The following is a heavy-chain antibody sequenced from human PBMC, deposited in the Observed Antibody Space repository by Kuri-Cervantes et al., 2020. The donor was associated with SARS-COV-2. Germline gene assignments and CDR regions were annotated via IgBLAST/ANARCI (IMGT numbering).Heavy chain of an antibody. D-gene: IGHD6-13*01. J-gene: IGHJ6*02. V-gene: IGHV4-28*01. Sequence: SETLSLTCAVSGYSISSSNWWGWIRQPPGKGLEWIGYIYYSGSTYYNPSLKSRVTISVDTSKDQFSLKLSSVTAADTAVYYCARHANSSSWYGYYYYYGMDVWGQGTTVTVSS. CDR2: IYYSGST. CDR1: GYSISSSNW. CDR3: ARHANSSSWYGYYYYYGMDV.